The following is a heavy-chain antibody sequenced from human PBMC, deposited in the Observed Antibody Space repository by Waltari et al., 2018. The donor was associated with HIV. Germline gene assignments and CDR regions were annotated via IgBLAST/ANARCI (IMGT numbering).Heavy chain of an antibody. D-gene: IGHD2-15*01. Sequence: QLVESGGGLVQPGESLRISCGVSGIGVTDPFLTWVRQAPGTGPEWVGVSCRGSDTINADCVQGRLSDSREPSKNTLFLQMSSLKAEDTAVKYPANTPSDERGYLTLPFDNWSQGTTVTVAS. V-gene: IGHV3-66*01. CDR2: SCRGSDT. CDR3: ANTPSDERGYLTLPFDN. J-gene: IGHJ4*02. CDR1: GIGVTDPF.